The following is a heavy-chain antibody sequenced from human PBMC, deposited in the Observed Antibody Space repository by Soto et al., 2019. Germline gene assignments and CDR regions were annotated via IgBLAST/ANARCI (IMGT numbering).Heavy chain of an antibody. D-gene: IGHD6-13*01. V-gene: IGHV4-34*01. CDR3: AMRPIYSIAAAGRDYYYGMDV. Sequence: SETLSLTCAVYGGSFSGYYWSWIRQPPGKGLEWIGEINHSGSTNYNPSLKSRVTISVDTSKNQFSLKLSSVTAADTAVYYCAMRPIYSIAAAGRDYYYGMDVWGQGTTVTVSS. J-gene: IGHJ6*02. CDR1: GGSFSGYY. CDR2: INHSGST.